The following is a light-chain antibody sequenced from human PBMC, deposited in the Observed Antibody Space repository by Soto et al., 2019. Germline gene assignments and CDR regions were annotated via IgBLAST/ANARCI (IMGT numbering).Light chain of an antibody. CDR1: QSVSSY. CDR3: QQPGNWPRT. V-gene: IGKV3-11*01. J-gene: IGKJ2*01. Sequence: EIVLTQSPATLSLSPGERATLSCRASQSVSSYLAWYQQNPGQAPRLLIYGASTRATDIPARFSGSGSGTDFTLNISSLESGDLAGYYCQQPGNWPRTFGQGNKVEIK. CDR2: GAS.